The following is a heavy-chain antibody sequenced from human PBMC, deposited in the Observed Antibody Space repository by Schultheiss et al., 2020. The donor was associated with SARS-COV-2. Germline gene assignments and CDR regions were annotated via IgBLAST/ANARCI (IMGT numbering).Heavy chain of an antibody. CDR1: GFTVSSNY. V-gene: IGHV3-23*01. D-gene: IGHD5-18*01. J-gene: IGHJ4*02. CDR2: ISGSGGST. CDR3: ASGYSYGYDSWGDY. Sequence: GGSLRLSCAASGFTVSSNYMSWVRQAPGKGLEWVSAISGSGGSTYYADSVKGRFTISGDNSKNTLYLQMNSLRAEDTAVYYCASGYSYGYDSWGDYWGQGTLVTVSS.